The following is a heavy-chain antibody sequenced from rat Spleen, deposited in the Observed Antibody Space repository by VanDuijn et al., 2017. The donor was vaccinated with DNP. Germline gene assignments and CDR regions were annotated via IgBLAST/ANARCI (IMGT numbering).Heavy chain of an antibody. V-gene: IGHV5-27*01. Sequence: EVQLVESGGDLVQPGRSLKLSCAASGFTFSHYGMAWVRPAPKTGLEWVASISASGGSTSYRDSVKGRFTISRDNAKSTLYLQMDSLRSEDTATYYCTTDFERGYWGQGVMVTVSS. J-gene: IGHJ2*01. CDR3: TTDFERGY. CDR2: ISASGGST. CDR1: GFTFSHYG. D-gene: IGHD1-11*01.